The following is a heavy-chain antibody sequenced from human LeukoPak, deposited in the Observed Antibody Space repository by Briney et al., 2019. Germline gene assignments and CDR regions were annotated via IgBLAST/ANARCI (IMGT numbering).Heavy chain of an antibody. J-gene: IGHJ6*03. D-gene: IGHD2-2*01. CDR2: INPNSGGT. Sequence: ASVNVSCKASGYTFTGYYMHWVRQAPGQGLEWMGWINPNSGGTNYAQKFQGRVTMTRDTSISTAYMELSRLRSDDTAVYYCARGPLGYCSSTSCYALYYYYYYMDVWGKGTTVTVSS. CDR1: GYTFTGYY. V-gene: IGHV1-2*02. CDR3: ARGPLGYCSSTSCYALYYYYYYMDV.